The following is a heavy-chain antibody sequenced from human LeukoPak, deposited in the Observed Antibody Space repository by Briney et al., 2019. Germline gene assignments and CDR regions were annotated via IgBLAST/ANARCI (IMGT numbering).Heavy chain of an antibody. D-gene: IGHD6-19*01. CDR3: ARCYSSGWYQYYFDY. Sequence: GGSLRLSCAASGFTFSSYGMHWVRQAPGKGLEWVAVIWYVGSNKYYADSVKGRFTISRDNSKNTLYLQMNSLRAEDTAVYYCARCYSSGWYQYYFDYWGQGTLVTVSS. CDR1: GFTFSSYG. J-gene: IGHJ4*02. CDR2: IWYVGSNK. V-gene: IGHV3-33*01.